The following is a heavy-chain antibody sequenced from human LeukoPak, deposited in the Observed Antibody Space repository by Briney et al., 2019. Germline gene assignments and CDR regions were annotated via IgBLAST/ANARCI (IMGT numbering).Heavy chain of an antibody. V-gene: IGHV1-18*01. CDR3: ARGHSSSWFIPADY. Sequence: ASVKVSCKASDYTYTSYGISWVRQAPGQGLEWMGWISGYNGNTNYAQKFQARVTMTTDTSTTTAYMELRSLRSDDTAVYYCARGHSSSWFIPADYWGQGTLVTVSS. J-gene: IGHJ4*02. CDR2: ISGYNGNT. D-gene: IGHD6-13*01. CDR1: DYTYTSYG.